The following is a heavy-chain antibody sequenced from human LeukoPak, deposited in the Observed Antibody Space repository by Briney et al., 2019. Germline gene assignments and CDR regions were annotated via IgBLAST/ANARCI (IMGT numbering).Heavy chain of an antibody. CDR2: IYYSGSP. CDR3: ARRRSDAYSFDY. V-gene: IGHV4-59*08. CDR1: GGSISRYY. D-gene: IGHD3-16*01. Sequence: PSETLSLTCTVSGGSISRYYWSWIRQPPGKGLEWIGYIYYSGSPNYNPSLKSRVTISVDTSKNQFSLKLSSVTAADTAVYYCARRRSDAYSFDYWGQGTLVTVSS. J-gene: IGHJ4*02.